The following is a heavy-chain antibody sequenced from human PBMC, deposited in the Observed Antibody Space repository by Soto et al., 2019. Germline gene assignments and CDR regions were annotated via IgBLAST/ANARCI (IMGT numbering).Heavy chain of an antibody. CDR1: GFTFSSYE. J-gene: IGHJ4*02. CDR2: ISSSGTTI. V-gene: IGHV3-48*03. Sequence: EVQLVESGGGLTQPGGSLRLSCAASGFTFSSYEMNWVRQAPGKGPEWVSYISSSGTTIYYADSVKGRFTTSRDNAKNSLYLQMNVLRAEDTAVYFCARAASPFSSSYRFDYWGQGTLVTVSS. D-gene: IGHD6-13*01. CDR3: ARAASPFSSSYRFDY.